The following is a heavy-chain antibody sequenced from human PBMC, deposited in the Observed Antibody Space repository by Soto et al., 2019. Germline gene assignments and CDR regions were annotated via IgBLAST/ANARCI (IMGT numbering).Heavy chain of an antibody. D-gene: IGHD6-13*01. Sequence: GGSLRLSCAASGFTFNTYAMSWVRQAPGKGLEWVSAISGSGGSTYYADSVKGRLTISRVNSKNALYLQMNSLRAEDTAVYYCAKRLTAAGPNFDYWGQGILVTVSS. CDR1: GFTFNTYA. CDR3: AKRLTAAGPNFDY. CDR2: ISGSGGST. J-gene: IGHJ4*02. V-gene: IGHV3-23*01.